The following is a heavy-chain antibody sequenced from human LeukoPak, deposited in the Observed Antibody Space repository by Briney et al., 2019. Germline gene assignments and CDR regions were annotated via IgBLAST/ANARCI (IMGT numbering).Heavy chain of an antibody. J-gene: IGHJ6*03. CDR2: IYSGGST. CDR3: ARDQGKTYYYYYMDV. Sequence: GGSLRLSCAASGFTVSSNYMSWVRQAPGNGLEWVSVIYSGGSTYYADSVKGRFTISRDNSKNTLYLQMNSLRAEDTAVYYCARDQGKTYYYYYMDVWGKGTTVTVSS. CDR1: GFTVSSNY. V-gene: IGHV3-66*02.